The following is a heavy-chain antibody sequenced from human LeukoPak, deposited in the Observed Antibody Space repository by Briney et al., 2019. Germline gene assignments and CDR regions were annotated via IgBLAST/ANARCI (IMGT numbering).Heavy chain of an antibody. V-gene: IGHV3-7*01. CDR1: GFTFSSYW. Sequence: GGSLRLSCAASGFTFSSYWMSWVRQAPGKGLEWVANIKQDESEKDYVESVKGLFTISRDNAKNSLYLQMNSLRAEDTAVYYCAELGITMIGGVWGKGTTVTISS. D-gene: IGHD3-10*02. CDR3: AELGITMIGGV. J-gene: IGHJ6*04. CDR2: IKQDESEK.